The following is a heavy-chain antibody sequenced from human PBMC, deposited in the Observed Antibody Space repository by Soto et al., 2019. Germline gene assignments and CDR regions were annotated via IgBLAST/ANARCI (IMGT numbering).Heavy chain of an antibody. D-gene: IGHD2-8*02. V-gene: IGHV1-18*03. CDR1: GYTFTSYG. CDR2: INAYSGDT. J-gene: IGHJ4*02. Sequence: ASVKVSCKASGYTFTSYGFSWVRQAPGQGLEWVGWINAYSGDTNSATTLQGRVTLTTDTSTGTAYMDLTSLRSDVFFVYYCARDFRISCTGSSCIYFVCWGQ. CDR3: ARDFRISCTGSSCIYFVC.